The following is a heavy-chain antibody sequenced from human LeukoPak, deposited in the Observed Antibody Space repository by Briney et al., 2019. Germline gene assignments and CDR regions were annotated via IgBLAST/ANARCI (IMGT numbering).Heavy chain of an antibody. CDR2: ISSSSSYI. V-gene: IGHV3-21*01. CDR3: VRGTMEDSSGYFDAFDI. Sequence: GGSLRLSCAASGFTFSSYSMDWVRQAPGKGLEWVSSISSSSSYIYYADSVKGRFTISRDNAKNSLYLQMNSLRAEDTAVYYCVRGTMEDSSGYFDAFDIWGQGTMVTVSS. D-gene: IGHD3-22*01. CDR1: GFTFSSYS. J-gene: IGHJ3*02.